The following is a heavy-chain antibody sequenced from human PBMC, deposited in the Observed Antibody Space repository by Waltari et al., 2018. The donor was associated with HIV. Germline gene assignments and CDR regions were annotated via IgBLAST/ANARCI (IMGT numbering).Heavy chain of an antibody. J-gene: IGHJ4*02. CDR1: GFTVPGSW. D-gene: IGHD3-16*01. V-gene: IGHV3-74*01. CDR2: MSLDGTT. Sequence: DVQLVESGGGLVQPGGSLRLSCVASGFTVPGSWMPWVRQVPGKGPVWVSRMSLDGTTVYADSVKGRFTISRDNAKNTLYLQMNTLRAEDTAVYYCARDRYAGGWFGYWGQGTLVTVSS. CDR3: ARDRYAGGWFGY.